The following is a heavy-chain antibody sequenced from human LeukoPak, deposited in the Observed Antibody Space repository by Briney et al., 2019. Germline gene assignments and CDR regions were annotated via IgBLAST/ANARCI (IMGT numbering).Heavy chain of an antibody. CDR1: GYTFTSYY. J-gene: IGHJ4*02. V-gene: IGHV1-46*01. D-gene: IGHD3-22*01. CDR3: ARELNELQWLGY. CDR2: INPSGGST. Sequence: ASVKVSCKASGYTFTSYYMRWVRQAPGQGLEWMGIINPSGGSTSYAQKFQGRVTMTRDTSTSTVYMELSSLRSEDTAVYYCARELNELQWLGYWGQGTLVTVSS.